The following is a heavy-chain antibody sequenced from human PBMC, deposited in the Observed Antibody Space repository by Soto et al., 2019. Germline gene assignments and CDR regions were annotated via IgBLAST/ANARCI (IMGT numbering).Heavy chain of an antibody. CDR2: IYHSGST. D-gene: IGHD2-2*02. CDR1: GYSTSSGYY. J-gene: IGHJ5*02. V-gene: IGHV4-38-2*01. CDR3: ARAVGYCSSTSCYTPFDP. Sequence: SETLSLTCAVSGYSTSSGYYWGWIRQPPGKGLEWIGSIYHSGSTYYNPSLKSRVTISVDTSKNQFSLKLSSVTAADTAVYYCARAVGYCSSTSCYTPFDPWGQGTLVTVSS.